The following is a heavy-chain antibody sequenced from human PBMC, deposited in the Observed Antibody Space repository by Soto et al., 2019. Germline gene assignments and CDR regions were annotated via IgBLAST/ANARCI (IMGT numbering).Heavy chain of an antibody. CDR3: ARRTTVVTNGRFYFDY. V-gene: IGHV4-39*01. Sequence: QLQLQESGPGLVKPSETLSLTCTVSGGSISSSSYYWDWIRQPPGKGLEWIGSIYYSGSTYYNPSLKSRVTISVDTSKNQFSLKLSSVTAADTAVYYCARRTTVVTNGRFYFDYWGQGTLVTVSS. J-gene: IGHJ4*02. D-gene: IGHD4-17*01. CDR2: IYYSGST. CDR1: GGSISSSSYY.